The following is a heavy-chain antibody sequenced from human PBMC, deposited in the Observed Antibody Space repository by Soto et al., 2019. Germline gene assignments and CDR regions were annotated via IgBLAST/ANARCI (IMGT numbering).Heavy chain of an antibody. CDR2: ISSSSSYI. D-gene: IGHD5-12*01. V-gene: IGHV3-21*01. J-gene: IGHJ3*02. CDR3: ARGPSTEPYSGPPNDPFDN. Sequence: GGSLRLSCAASGFTFSSYSMNWVRQAPWKGLEWVSSISSSSSYIYYADSVKGRFTISRDNAKNSLYLQMNSLRAEDTAVYYCARGPSTEPYSGPPNDPFDNWGQGTMVTVSS. CDR1: GFTFSSYS.